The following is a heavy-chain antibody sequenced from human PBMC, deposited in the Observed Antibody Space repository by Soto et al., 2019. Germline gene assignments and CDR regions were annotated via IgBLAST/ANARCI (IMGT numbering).Heavy chain of an antibody. D-gene: IGHD1-7*01. CDR1: GFNFDNYG. V-gene: IGHV3-30*18. CDR2: ITYDGSNK. Sequence: LRLSCQASGFNFDNYGMHWVRQAPGKGLEWVAVITYDGSNKYYADSVKGRFTISRDNSKNTLSLHLNTLKPEDTAVYHCAKDRVGGTFYTPLGFWGQGTLVTVSS. J-gene: IGHJ4*02. CDR3: AKDRVGGTFYTPLGF.